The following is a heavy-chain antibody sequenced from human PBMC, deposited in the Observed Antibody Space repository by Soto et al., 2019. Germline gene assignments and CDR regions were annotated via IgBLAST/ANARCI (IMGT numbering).Heavy chain of an antibody. CDR2: INHSGST. V-gene: IGHV4-34*01. D-gene: IGHD3-10*01. CDR3: ARGMRGGSGSYYNPYYYYYGMDV. CDR1: GGSFSGYY. Sequence: QVQLQQWGAGLLKPSETLSLTCAVYGGSFSGYYWSWIRQPPGKGLEWIGEINHSGSTNYNPSLKSRVTISVDTSKNPFSLKLSYVTAAATAVYYCARGMRGGSGSYYNPYYYYYGMDVWGQGTTVTVSS. J-gene: IGHJ6*02.